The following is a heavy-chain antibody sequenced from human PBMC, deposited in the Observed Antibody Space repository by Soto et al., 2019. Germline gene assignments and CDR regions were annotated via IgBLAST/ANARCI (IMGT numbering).Heavy chain of an antibody. J-gene: IGHJ4*02. CDR1: GGSFSGYY. CDR2: INHSGST. D-gene: IGHD6-19*01. CDR3: ARGRSSSSYSSGWYGAALRY. Sequence: PSETLSLTCAVYGGSFSGYYWSWIRQPPGKGLEWIGEINHSGSTNYNPSLKSRVTISVDTSKNQFSLKLSSVTAADTAVYYCARGRSSSSYSSGWYGAALRYWGQGTLVTVSS. V-gene: IGHV4-34*01.